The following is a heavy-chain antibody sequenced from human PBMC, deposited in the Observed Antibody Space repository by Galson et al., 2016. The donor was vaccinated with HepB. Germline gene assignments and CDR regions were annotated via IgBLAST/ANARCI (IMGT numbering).Heavy chain of an antibody. V-gene: IGHV4-39*01. D-gene: IGHD6-13*01. Sequence: SETLSLTCTVSGASITSSTYYWGWLRQSPGKGLEWIGTIFYTGSTYYNPSLKGRVTISVDTFRNQMSLNLGSVTAADTAVYFCASYSSSWGGRFDSWGRGTLVTVSS. J-gene: IGHJ4*02. CDR1: GASITSSTYY. CDR3: ASYSSSWGGRFDS. CDR2: IFYTGST.